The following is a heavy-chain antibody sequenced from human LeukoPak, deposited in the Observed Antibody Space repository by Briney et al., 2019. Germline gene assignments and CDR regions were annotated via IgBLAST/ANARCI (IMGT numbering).Heavy chain of an antibody. D-gene: IGHD3-22*01. CDR1: GYTFTGYY. Sequence: EASVKVSCKTRGYTFTGYYMHGVRQAPGQGLEWMGWINPNTGGTNYAQKFQGRVTMTSDTSISTAYMELSSLKSDDTAMYYCARAPMIVVGFPPRLDFWGQGTLVTVSS. J-gene: IGHJ4*02. CDR3: ARAPMIVVGFPPRLDF. CDR2: INPNTGGT. V-gene: IGHV1-2*02.